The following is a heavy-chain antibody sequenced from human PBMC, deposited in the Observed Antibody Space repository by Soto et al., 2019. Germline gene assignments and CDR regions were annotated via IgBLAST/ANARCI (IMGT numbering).Heavy chain of an antibody. V-gene: IGHV3-30-3*01. Sequence: GGSLRLSCAASGFTFSSYAMHWVRQAPGKGLEWVAVISYDGSNKYYADSVKGRFTISRDNSKNTLYLQMNSLRAEDTAVYYCARDGYYDFWSGYLMDVWGQGTTVTVSS. D-gene: IGHD3-3*01. J-gene: IGHJ6*02. CDR3: ARDGYYDFWSGYLMDV. CDR2: ISYDGSNK. CDR1: GFTFSSYA.